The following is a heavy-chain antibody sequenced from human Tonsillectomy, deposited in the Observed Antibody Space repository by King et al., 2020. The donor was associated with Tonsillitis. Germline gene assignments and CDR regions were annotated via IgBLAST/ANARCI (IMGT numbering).Heavy chain of an antibody. CDR2: IYHSGTT. V-gene: IGHV4-59*08. CDR1: GGSMSSLY. D-gene: IGHD2-15*01. CDR3: ARHFCVKARSCAGSWCWFDP. Sequence: VQLQESGPGLVKPSETLSLTCTVSGGSMSSLYWSWIRQPPGKGLEWIGYIYHSGTTHYNPSLKSRVSISIETSKNQFSLQLNSVTAADTAVYYCARHFCVKARSCAGSWCWFDPWGQGTLVTVSS. J-gene: IGHJ5*02.